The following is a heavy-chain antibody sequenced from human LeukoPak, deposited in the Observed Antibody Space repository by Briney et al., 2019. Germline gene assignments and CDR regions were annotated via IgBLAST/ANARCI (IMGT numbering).Heavy chain of an antibody. D-gene: IGHD1-14*01. CDR2: MNPNTGNT. J-gene: IGHJ5*02. V-gene: IGHV1-8*01. CDR1: GYSFTNYD. CDR3: ARGPRNDP. Sequence: ASVKVSCKASGYSFTNYDMNWVRQATGQGLEWMGWMNPNTGNTGYAQKFQGRVTMTRDTSISTAYMELSGLTSDDTAVYFCARGPRNDPWGQGTLVTVSS.